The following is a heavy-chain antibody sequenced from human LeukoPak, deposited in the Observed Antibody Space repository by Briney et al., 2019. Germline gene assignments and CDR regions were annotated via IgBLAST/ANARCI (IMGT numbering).Heavy chain of an antibody. CDR3: ASVGYDILTGYPSWFDP. V-gene: IGHV3-53*01. Sequence: PGGSLRISCAVSGFTVTSNYMSWVRQAPGKGLEWVSVVYSGGTTYYADSVKGRFAISRDNSKNTLHLQMNSLGAEDTAVYYCASVGYDILTGYPSWFDPWGQGTLVTVSS. J-gene: IGHJ5*02. CDR1: GFTVTSNY. D-gene: IGHD3-9*01. CDR2: VYSGGTT.